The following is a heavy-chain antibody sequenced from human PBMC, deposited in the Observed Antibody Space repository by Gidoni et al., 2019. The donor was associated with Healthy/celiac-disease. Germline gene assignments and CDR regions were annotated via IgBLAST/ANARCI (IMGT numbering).Heavy chain of an antibody. CDR1: GFTSSSYE. CDR2: ISSSGSTI. CDR3: ARALDYYDSSGSPHLDY. J-gene: IGHJ4*02. Sequence: EVQLVESGGGLVQPGGSLRLSCAASGFTSSSYEMNWVHQAPGKGLEWVSYISSSGSTIYYADSVKGRFTISRDNAKNSLYLQMNSLRAEDTAVYYCARALDYYDSSGSPHLDYWGQGTLVTVSS. D-gene: IGHD3-22*01. V-gene: IGHV3-48*03.